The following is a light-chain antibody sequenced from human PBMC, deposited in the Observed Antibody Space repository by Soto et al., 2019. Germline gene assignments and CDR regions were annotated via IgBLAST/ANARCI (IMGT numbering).Light chain of an antibody. J-gene: IGKJ1*01. Sequence: DIQMTHSPSTLSGSVRNRVTITVRASQSISNRLAWYQQKPGKAPKVLIYDASSLEGGVPSRFSGTGSATEFILTISSLQPDDFATYHCQHYGGVWTFGQGTKVDIK. CDR2: DAS. CDR1: QSISNR. V-gene: IGKV1-5*01. CDR3: QHYGGVWT.